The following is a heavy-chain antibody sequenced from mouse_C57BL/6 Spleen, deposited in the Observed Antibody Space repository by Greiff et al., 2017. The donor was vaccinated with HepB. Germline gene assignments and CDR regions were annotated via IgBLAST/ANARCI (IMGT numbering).Heavy chain of an antibody. CDR3: VRQRYYYGSSYGFDY. V-gene: IGHV10-1*01. J-gene: IGHJ2*01. D-gene: IGHD1-1*01. CDR2: IRSKSNNYAT. Sequence: EVKLVESGGGLVQPKGSLKLSCAASGFSFNTYAMNWVRQAPGKGLEWVARIRSKSNNYATYYADSVKDRFTISRDDSESMLYLQMNNLKTEDTAMYYCVRQRYYYGSSYGFDYWGQGTTLTVSS. CDR1: GFSFNTYA.